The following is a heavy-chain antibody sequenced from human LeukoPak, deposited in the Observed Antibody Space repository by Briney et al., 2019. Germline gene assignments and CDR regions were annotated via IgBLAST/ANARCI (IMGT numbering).Heavy chain of an antibody. J-gene: IGHJ4*02. D-gene: IGHD3-10*01. CDR1: GYTFTSYD. CDR2: MNPNSGNT. Sequence: GASVKVSCKASGYTFTSYDINWVRQATGQGLEWMGWMNPNSGNTGYAQKFQGRVTITRNTSISTAYMELSSLRSEDTAVYYCVRNYYGSGSSPDYWGQGTLVTVSS. CDR3: VRNYYGSGSSPDY. V-gene: IGHV1-8*03.